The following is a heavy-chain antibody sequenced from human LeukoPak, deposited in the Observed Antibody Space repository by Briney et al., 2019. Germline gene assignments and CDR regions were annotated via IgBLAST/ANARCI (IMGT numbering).Heavy chain of an antibody. CDR1: GGTFSSYA. V-gene: IGHV1-69*13. Sequence: SVKVSCKASGGTFSSYAISWVRQAPGRGLEWMGGIIPIFGTANYAQKFQGRVTITADESTSTAYMELSRLRSEDTAVYYCAREGRRDGYNLPFDYWGQGTLVTVSS. J-gene: IGHJ4*02. D-gene: IGHD5-24*01. CDR2: IIPIFGTA. CDR3: AREGRRDGYNLPFDY.